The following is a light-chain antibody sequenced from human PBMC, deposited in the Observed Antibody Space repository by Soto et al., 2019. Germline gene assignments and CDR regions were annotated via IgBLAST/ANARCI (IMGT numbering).Light chain of an antibody. Sequence: MTQSPATLSVATGERVTFSCRASQVMGRKVALYQHKPGQAPRLLISGASTVATGVPSRFRGIVSGTKFTPTNSRLQSEDCAIYYCQHSHTWPITFGGRGKVDIK. J-gene: IGKJ3*01. CDR2: GAS. CDR3: QHSHTWPIT. CDR1: QVMGRK. V-gene: IGKV3-15*01.